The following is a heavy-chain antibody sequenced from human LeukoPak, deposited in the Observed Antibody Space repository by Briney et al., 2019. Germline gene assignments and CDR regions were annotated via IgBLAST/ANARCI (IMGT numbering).Heavy chain of an antibody. CDR3: ASRRQYCSTTSCSATFDI. D-gene: IGHD2-2*01. CDR2: INAGNGNT. CDR1: GYTFTTYA. Sequence: GASVKVSCTASGYTFTTYAMHWVRQAPGQRLEWMGWINAGNGNTKYSQKFQGRVTITRDTSASTAYMELSSLRSEDTAVYYCASRRQYCSTTSCSATFDIWGQGTMVTVSS. J-gene: IGHJ3*02. V-gene: IGHV1-3*01.